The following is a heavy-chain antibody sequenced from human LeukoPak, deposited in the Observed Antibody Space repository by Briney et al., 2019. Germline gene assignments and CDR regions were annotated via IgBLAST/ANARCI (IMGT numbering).Heavy chain of an antibody. V-gene: IGHV1-58*02. Sequence: SVKVSCKASGFTFTSSTMQWVRQARGQRPEFIGWIVVGSGTTNYAHKFQERATITRDMSARTAYMELSSLTYEDTAVYYCAACSVASGWCYLDYWGQGTLVTVSS. J-gene: IGHJ4*02. CDR1: GFTFTSST. CDR2: IVVGSGTT. CDR3: AACSVASGWCYLDY. D-gene: IGHD6-19*01.